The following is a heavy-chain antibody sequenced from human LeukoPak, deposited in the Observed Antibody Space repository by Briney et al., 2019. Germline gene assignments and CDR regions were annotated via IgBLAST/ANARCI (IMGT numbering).Heavy chain of an antibody. CDR1: GFTFSDYY. V-gene: IGHV3-11*04. D-gene: IGHD1-26*01. CDR3: ARTRVGATKVVDY. Sequence: GGSLRLSCAASGFTFSDYYMSWIRQTPGKALERVSYGSSGSSTIYYADSVKSRFTISRDNAKNSLYLQMNSLRAEDTAVYYCARTRVGATKVVDYWGQGTLVTVSS. J-gene: IGHJ4*02. CDR2: GSSGSSTI.